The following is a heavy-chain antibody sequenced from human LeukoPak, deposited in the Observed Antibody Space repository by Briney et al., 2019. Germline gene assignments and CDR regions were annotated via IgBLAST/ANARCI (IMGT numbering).Heavy chain of an antibody. D-gene: IGHD3-22*01. CDR2: IYYSGTT. CDR3: ARVGSGYYYYYMDV. J-gene: IGHJ6*03. Sequence: SETLSLTCTVSGGSISGYYWSWLRQSPGMGLEWIGYIYYSGTTNYTPSLKSRVTMSVDTSKNQFSLNLSSVTAADTAVYYCARVGSGYYYYYMDVWGKGTTVTVSS. V-gene: IGHV4-59*01. CDR1: GGSISGYY.